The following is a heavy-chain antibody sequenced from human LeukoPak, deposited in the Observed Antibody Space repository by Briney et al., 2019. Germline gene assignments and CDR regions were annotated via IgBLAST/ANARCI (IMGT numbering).Heavy chain of an antibody. CDR3: AKAGRPQAVAGWIDY. Sequence: GGSLRLSCAASGFTFNNYVMSWVRQAPGKGLEWVSAMGGGGTTYYADYVKDRFTISRDTSKNTLYLQMNSLRAEDTAIYYCAKAGRPQAVAGWIDYWGQGTLVTVSS. CDR2: MGGGGTT. D-gene: IGHD6-19*01. V-gene: IGHV3-23*01. CDR1: GFTFNNYV. J-gene: IGHJ4*02.